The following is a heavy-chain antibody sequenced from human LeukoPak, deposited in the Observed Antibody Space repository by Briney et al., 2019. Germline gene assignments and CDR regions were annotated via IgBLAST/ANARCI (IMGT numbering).Heavy chain of an antibody. CDR1: GFTFSSAW. V-gene: IGHV3-15*01. CDR2: IKATPDGGTT. D-gene: IGHD5-18*01. Sequence: PGGSLRLSCAASGFTFSSAWMSWVRQAPGKGLEWVGHIKATPDGGTTEYGAPVKGRFTISRDDSKNTLYLQMNSLKSEDTAVSFCTTLPGYSYGYLEDYWGQGTLVTVSS. J-gene: IGHJ4*02. CDR3: TTLPGYSYGYLEDY.